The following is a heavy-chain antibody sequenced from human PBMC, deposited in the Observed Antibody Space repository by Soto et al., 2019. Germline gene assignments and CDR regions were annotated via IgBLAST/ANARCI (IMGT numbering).Heavy chain of an antibody. CDR3: ARDRICSGGSCYNYHYFGMDV. J-gene: IGHJ6*02. CDR1: GVSVKSYF. Sequence: SETLSLTCTVSGVSVKSYFWSWTRQSPGKGLEWIGYIYYSGTTNYNPSLKSRVTISLDTSKYQFSLKLTSVTAADTAIYYCARDRICSGGSCYNYHYFGMDVWGQGTTVTVSS. V-gene: IGHV4-59*02. D-gene: IGHD2-15*01. CDR2: IYYSGTT.